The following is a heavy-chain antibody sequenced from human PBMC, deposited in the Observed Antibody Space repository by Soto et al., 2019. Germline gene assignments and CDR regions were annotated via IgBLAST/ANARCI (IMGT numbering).Heavy chain of an antibody. CDR2: IYYSGRT. Sequence: PSETLSLTCIVSGESISSSCYYWGWIRQPPVKGLEWIGSIYYSGRTYYNPSFKSRVTISIDTSKNQFSLKLSSVTATDTAVYYCARQRTTVVTQAYFDHWGQGALVTVSS. D-gene: IGHD2-21*02. J-gene: IGHJ4*02. CDR3: ARQRTTVVTQAYFDH. V-gene: IGHV4-39*01. CDR1: GESISSSCYY.